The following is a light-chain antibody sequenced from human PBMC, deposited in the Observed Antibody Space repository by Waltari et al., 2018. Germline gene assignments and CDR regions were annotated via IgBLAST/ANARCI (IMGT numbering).Light chain of an antibody. V-gene: IGKV4-1*01. CDR3: QQYYSTPFT. J-gene: IGKJ4*01. CDR2: WAS. CDR1: QSVLYSSNNKNY. Sequence: DIVMTQSPDSLAVSLGERATINCKSSQSVLYSSNNKNYLAWYQHKPGQPPKLLIYWASTRGSGVPDRFRGSGSGTDFTLTISSLQAEDVAVYYCQQYYSTPFTFGGGTKVEIK.